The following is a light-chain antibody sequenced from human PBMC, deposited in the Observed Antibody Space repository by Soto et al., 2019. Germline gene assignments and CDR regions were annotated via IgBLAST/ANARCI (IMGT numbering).Light chain of an antibody. V-gene: IGLV2-8*01. CDR3: NSYAGSNNLV. J-gene: IGLJ2*01. Sequence: QSALTQPPSASGSPGQSVTISCTGTSSDVGPYNYVSWYQQHPGEVPKRLIYEVTQRPSGVPDRFSGSKSGNTISLTVSGLQAEDEADYYCNSYAGSNNLVFGGGTKLNVL. CDR1: SSDVGPYNY. CDR2: EVT.